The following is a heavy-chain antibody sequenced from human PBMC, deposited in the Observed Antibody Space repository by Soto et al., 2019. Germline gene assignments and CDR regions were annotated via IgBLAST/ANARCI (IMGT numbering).Heavy chain of an antibody. CDR2: ILNDGSDK. Sequence: QVQLVESGGGVVQPGRSLRLSCAASGFTFNNDGMHWVRQAPGKGLEWVAVILNDGSDKYYADSVKGRLTISRDNSKNTVYLQMNSLRAEETAVYYCAKDQGIAASHGIDWGQGTMVTVSS. V-gene: IGHV3-30*18. CDR1: GFTFNNDG. D-gene: IGHD6-13*01. J-gene: IGHJ3*01. CDR3: AKDQGIAASHGID.